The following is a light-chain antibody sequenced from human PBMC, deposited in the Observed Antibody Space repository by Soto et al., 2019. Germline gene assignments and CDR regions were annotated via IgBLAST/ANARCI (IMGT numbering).Light chain of an antibody. CDR1: QSVSSN. J-gene: IGKJ5*01. V-gene: IGKV3-15*01. Sequence: EVVMTQSPATLPVSLGERATLCCRASQSVSSNVAWYQQKPGLAPRLLIHTSATRATGIPARFSGRGSGTFFTLTISGLQSEDFATYYCQQYDNWPPTTFGQGTRLEIK. CDR2: TSA. CDR3: QQYDNWPPTT.